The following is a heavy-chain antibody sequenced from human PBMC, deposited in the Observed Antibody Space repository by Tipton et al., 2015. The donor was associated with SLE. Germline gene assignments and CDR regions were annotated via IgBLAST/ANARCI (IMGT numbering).Heavy chain of an antibody. CDR3: ARGERWLQNPHFDY. Sequence: TLSLTCTVSGGAIGSGAYYWSWIRQHPGKGLEWIGYIYYSGSTYYSPSLKSRVTISLDTSNNHFSLKLSSVTVADTAVYYCARGERWLQNPHFDYWGQGALVTVSS. CDR2: IYYSGST. J-gene: IGHJ4*02. CDR1: GGAIGSGAYY. D-gene: IGHD5-24*01. V-gene: IGHV4-31*03.